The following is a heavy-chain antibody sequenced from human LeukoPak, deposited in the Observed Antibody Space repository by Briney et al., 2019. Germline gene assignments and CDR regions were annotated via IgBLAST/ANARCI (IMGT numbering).Heavy chain of an antibody. D-gene: IGHD3-3*01. J-gene: IGHJ4*02. CDR1: GFTFDDYA. Sequence: PGGSLRLSCAASGFTFDDYAMHWVRQAPGKGLEWVSGISWNSGSIGHADSVKGRFTISRDNAKNSLYLQMNSLRGEDTALYYCAKDRGYDFWSGEFDYWGQGTLVTVSS. V-gene: IGHV3-9*01. CDR2: ISWNSGSI. CDR3: AKDRGYDFWSGEFDY.